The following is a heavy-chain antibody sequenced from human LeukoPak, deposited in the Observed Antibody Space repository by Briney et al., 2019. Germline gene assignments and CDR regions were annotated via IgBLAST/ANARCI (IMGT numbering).Heavy chain of an antibody. CDR1: GFTFSSYA. D-gene: IGHD2-8*01. CDR3: ARNAVSLSWYFDL. J-gene: IGHJ2*01. V-gene: IGHV3-30-3*01. Sequence: GRSLRLSCAASGFTFSSYAMHWVRQAPGKGLEWVAFVSYDGSNIYYADSVKGRFTISRDNSKNTLNLQMNTLRPDDTAVYYCARNAVSLSWYFDLWGRGTLVTVSP. CDR2: VSYDGSNI.